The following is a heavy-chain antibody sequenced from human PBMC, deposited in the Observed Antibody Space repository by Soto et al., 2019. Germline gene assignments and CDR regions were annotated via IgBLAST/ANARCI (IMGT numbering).Heavy chain of an antibody. CDR2: TYYRSKWYN. Sequence: SQTLSLTCAISGDSVSSDSGVWIWIRQSPSRGLEWLGRTYYRSKWYNDYAVSVKSRITINPDTSKNQFSLQLDSVIPEDTAVYYCAVIASFRGMDVWGQGTPVTVS. D-gene: IGHD2-21*01. V-gene: IGHV6-1*01. CDR1: GDSVSSDSGV. CDR3: AVIASFRGMDV. J-gene: IGHJ6*02.